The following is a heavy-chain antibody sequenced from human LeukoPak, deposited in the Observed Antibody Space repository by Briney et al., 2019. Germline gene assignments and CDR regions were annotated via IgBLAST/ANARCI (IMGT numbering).Heavy chain of an antibody. CDR3: ASRVYGLGNFNY. CDR1: GDSISSTSYY. D-gene: IGHD3-10*01. V-gene: IGHV4-39*01. CDR2: IYNSGTT. Sequence: SETLSLTCTVSGDSISSTSYYWDWIRQPPGKGLEWIGSIYNSGTTYYNPSLKSRVTISVDTSKNQFSLKVSSVTAADTAVYYCASRVYGLGNFNYWGQGTLVTVSS. J-gene: IGHJ4*01.